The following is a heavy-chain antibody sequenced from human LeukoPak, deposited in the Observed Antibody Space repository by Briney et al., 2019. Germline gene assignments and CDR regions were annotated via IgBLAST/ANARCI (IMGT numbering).Heavy chain of an antibody. CDR3: APSLILQDPPFDY. Sequence: PGGSLRLSCAASGFTFRSYWMHWVRQAPGKGLVWVSRINSDGYSTNYADSVKGRFTISRDNAKNSLYLQMNSLRAEDTAVYYCAPSLILQDPPFDYWGQGTLVTVSS. CDR2: INSDGYST. D-gene: IGHD3-16*01. J-gene: IGHJ4*02. V-gene: IGHV3-74*01. CDR1: GFTFRSYW.